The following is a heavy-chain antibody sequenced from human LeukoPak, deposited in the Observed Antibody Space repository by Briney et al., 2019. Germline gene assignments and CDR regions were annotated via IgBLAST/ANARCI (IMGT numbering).Heavy chain of an antibody. J-gene: IGHJ4*02. D-gene: IGHD3-16*01. CDR1: GFTFSNFA. CDR3: AKVTPLWGYSVLFDY. V-gene: IGHV3-23*01. CDR2: ITSSDVST. Sequence: PGGSLRLSCAASGFTFSNFAMSWVRQAPGKGLEWVSSITSSDVSTYYSDSVKGRFSISRDNSKSTLYLQMNSLRAEDTAVYYCAKVTPLWGYSVLFDYWGQGTLVTVSS.